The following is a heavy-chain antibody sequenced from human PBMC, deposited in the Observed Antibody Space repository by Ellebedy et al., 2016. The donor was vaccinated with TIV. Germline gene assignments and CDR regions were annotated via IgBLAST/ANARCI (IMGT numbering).Heavy chain of an antibody. CDR2: IYYSGST. CDR1: GGSISSYY. V-gene: IGHV4-59*01. CDR3: ARDEGSYYFDY. J-gene: IGHJ4*02. Sequence: SETLSLTXTVSGGSISSYYWSWIRQPPGKGLEWIGYIYYSGSTNYNPSLKSRVTISVDTSKNQFSLKLSSVTAADTAVFYCARDEGSYYFDYWGQGTLVTVSS.